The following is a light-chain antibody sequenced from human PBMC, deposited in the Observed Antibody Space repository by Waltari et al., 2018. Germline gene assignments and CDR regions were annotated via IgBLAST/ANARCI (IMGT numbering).Light chain of an antibody. J-gene: IGKJ1*01. Sequence: EIVLTQSPGTLFASPGARVILSCRASQSVGSKLAWYQQKPGQAPGLLIYRASTRATDIPGTFSGSGSGTGFTLTISSLQSEDFALYYCQQYYNWPRTFGQGTKVEIK. CDR3: QQYYNWPRT. V-gene: IGKV3-15*01. CDR1: QSVGSK. CDR2: RAS.